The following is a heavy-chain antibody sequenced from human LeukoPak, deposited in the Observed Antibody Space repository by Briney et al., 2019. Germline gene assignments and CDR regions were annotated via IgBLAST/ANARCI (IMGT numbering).Heavy chain of an antibody. CDR3: ASPVAGNWNDDI. V-gene: IGHV1-69*05. Sequence: ASVKVSCKAFGGTFSSYAISWVRQAPGQGLEWMGGIIPIFGTANYAQKFQGRVTITTDESTSTAYMELSSLRSEDTAVYYCASPVAGNWNDDIWGQGTMVTVSS. CDR1: GGTFSSYA. J-gene: IGHJ3*02. CDR2: IIPIFGTA. D-gene: IGHD1-20*01.